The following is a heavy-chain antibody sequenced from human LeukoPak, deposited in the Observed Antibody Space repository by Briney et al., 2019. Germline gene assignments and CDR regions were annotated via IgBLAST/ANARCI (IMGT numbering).Heavy chain of an antibody. J-gene: IGHJ1*01. CDR3: ARDPSPDSSGFRAEYFQH. CDR2: INPSGGST. Sequence: ASVKVSCKASGYTFTSYYMHWVRQAPGRGLEWMGIINPSGGSTSYAQKFQGRVTMTRDTSTSTVYMERSSLRSEDTAVYYCARDPSPDSSGFRAEYFQHWGQGTLVTVSS. CDR1: GYTFTSYY. D-gene: IGHD3-22*01. V-gene: IGHV1-46*01.